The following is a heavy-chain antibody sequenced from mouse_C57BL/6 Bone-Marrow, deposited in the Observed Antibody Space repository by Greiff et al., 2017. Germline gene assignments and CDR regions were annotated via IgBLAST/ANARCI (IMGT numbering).Heavy chain of an antibody. CDR3: ARDRINGNLFDY. J-gene: IGHJ2*01. V-gene: IGHV5-4*01. Sequence: EVKLVESGGGLVKPGGSLKLSCAASGFTFSSYAMSWVRQTPEKRLEWVATISDGGSYTYYPDNVKGRFTISRDNAKNNLYLQMSHLKSEETAMYYCARDRINGNLFDYWGQGTTLTVSS. CDR1: GFTFSSYA. CDR2: ISDGGSYT. D-gene: IGHD2-1*01.